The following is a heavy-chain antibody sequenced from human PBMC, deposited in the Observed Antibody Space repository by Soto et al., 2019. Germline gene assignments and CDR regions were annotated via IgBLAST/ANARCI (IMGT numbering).Heavy chain of an antibody. D-gene: IGHD3-22*01. Sequence: SETLSLTCGVSGDSISNSRFYWAWVRQPPGEGLEWIGSIYHTGNAYYNPSLKSRVTISVDTSKNQFSLKVTSVTAADTALYYCARDYFDSSDYTTNWFDPWGQGTLVTVSS. V-gene: IGHV4-39*01. CDR1: GDSISNSRFY. J-gene: IGHJ5*02. CDR3: ARDYFDSSDYTTNWFDP. CDR2: IYHTGNA.